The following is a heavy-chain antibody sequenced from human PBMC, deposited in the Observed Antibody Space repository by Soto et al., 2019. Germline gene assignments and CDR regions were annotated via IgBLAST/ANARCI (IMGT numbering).Heavy chain of an antibody. D-gene: IGHD3-22*01. V-gene: IGHV3-33*01. Sequence: QVQLVESGGGVVQPGRSLRLSCTASGFSVSTHVIHWVRQAPGKGLEWVAVLWYDGSRENYAESVKGRFTISRDNSKNTIYLQMNSLRADDTAVYYCARVPRYDTWYFDYWGQGTLAPVSS. J-gene: IGHJ4*02. CDR3: ARVPRYDTWYFDY. CDR2: LWYDGSRE. CDR1: GFSVSTHV.